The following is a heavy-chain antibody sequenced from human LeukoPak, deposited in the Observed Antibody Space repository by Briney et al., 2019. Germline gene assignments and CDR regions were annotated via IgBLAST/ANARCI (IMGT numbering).Heavy chain of an antibody. CDR3: ARGRPYYYDSSGYLFDY. Sequence: GASVKVSCKASGYTFTSYGISWVRQAPGQGLEWMGWISAYNGNTNYAQKLQGRVTMTTDTSTSTAYMELRSLRSDDTAVHYCARGRPYYYDSSGYLFDYWGQGTLVTVSS. V-gene: IGHV1-18*01. CDR1: GYTFTSYG. J-gene: IGHJ4*02. CDR2: ISAYNGNT. D-gene: IGHD3-22*01.